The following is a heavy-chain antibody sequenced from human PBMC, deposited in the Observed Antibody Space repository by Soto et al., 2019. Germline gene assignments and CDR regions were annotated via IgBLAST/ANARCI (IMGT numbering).Heavy chain of an antibody. J-gene: IGHJ4*02. CDR2: INAYNGNT. CDR3: ARDQAMAQFDY. V-gene: IGHV1-18*01. CDR1: GYTFTSYG. Sequence: ASVKVSCKASGYTFTSYGISWVRQAPGQGLEWMGWINAYNGNTKYAQKLQGRVTMTTDTSTSTAYMELRSLRSDDTAVYYCARDQAMAQFDYWGLGALVTVSS. D-gene: IGHD5-18*01.